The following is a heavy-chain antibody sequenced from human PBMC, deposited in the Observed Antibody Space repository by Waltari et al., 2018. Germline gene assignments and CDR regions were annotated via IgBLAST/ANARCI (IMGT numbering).Heavy chain of an antibody. Sequence: QVQLVQSGAEVKKPGASVKVSCKASGYTFTSYAMHWVRQAPGQRLEWMGWINAGNGNTKYSQKFQGRVTITRDTSASTAYMELSSLRSEDTAVYYCARAGVLSAYCGGDCYYGYWGQGTLVTVSS. J-gene: IGHJ4*02. V-gene: IGHV1-3*01. D-gene: IGHD2-21*01. CDR2: INAGNGNT. CDR3: ARAGVLSAYCGGDCYYGY. CDR1: GYTFTSYA.